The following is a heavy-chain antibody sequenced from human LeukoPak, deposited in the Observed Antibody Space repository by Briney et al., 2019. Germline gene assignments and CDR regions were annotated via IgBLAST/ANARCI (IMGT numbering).Heavy chain of an antibody. CDR1: GESLSGFY. CDR3: ARGPPPGATAFGVVDY. J-gene: IGHJ4*02. V-gene: IGHV4-34*01. Sequence: SETLSLTCAVYGESLSGFYWSWIRQPPGKGGEWIGEINHSGSTNYNLSLKSRDVISMDTSKNQFSLKLSSLTAAGTAVYYCARGPPPGATAFGVVDYWGQGTLVTVSS. D-gene: IGHD3-16*01. CDR2: INHSGST.